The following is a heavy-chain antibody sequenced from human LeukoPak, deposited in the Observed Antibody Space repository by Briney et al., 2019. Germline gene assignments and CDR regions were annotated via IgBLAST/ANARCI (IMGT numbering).Heavy chain of an antibody. CDR1: GFTFSSYW. CDR3: ARDPPRDYHFDY. J-gene: IGHJ4*02. V-gene: IGHV3-74*01. CDR2: IINTGSST. D-gene: IGHD3-16*01. Sequence: GGSLRLSCAASGFTFSSYWMHWVRQAPGEGLVWVSHIINTGSSTNYADSVKGRFTISRDNAKNTLYLQMNSLRAEDTAVYYCARDPPRDYHFDYWGQGTLVTVSS.